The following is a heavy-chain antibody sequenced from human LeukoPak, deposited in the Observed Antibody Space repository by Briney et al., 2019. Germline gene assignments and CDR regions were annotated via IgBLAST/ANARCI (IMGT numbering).Heavy chain of an antibody. J-gene: IGHJ6*03. CDR1: GFTFDNYV. D-gene: IGHD3-10*01. V-gene: IGHV3-23*01. CDR2: ISAVFPNT. CDR3: AKDLFSGSGRAGSIDV. Sequence: GGSLRLSCAASGFTFDNYVMAWFRQAPGKGLEWVSTISAVFPNTYSADSVKGRFTISRDNSKSTLYLQMNSLRAEDTAVYYCAKDLFSGSGRAGSIDVWGKGTTVTVSS.